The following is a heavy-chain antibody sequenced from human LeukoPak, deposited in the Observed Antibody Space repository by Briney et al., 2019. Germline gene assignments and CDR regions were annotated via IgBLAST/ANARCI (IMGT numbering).Heavy chain of an antibody. CDR2: IYPGDSDT. D-gene: IGHD1-26*01. J-gene: IGHJ4*02. CDR1: GYTFTNYW. Sequence: GESLKISCKASGYTFTNYWIGWVRQMPGKGLEWMGIIYPGDSDTRYSPSFQGQVTISADKSISTAYLQWSSLKASDTAMYYCARTRSGSYFDYWGQGTLVTVSS. CDR3: ARTRSGSYFDY. V-gene: IGHV5-51*01.